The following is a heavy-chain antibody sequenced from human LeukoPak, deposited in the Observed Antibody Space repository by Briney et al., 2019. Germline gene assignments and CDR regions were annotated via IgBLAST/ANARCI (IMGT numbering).Heavy chain of an antibody. V-gene: IGHV1-2*02. D-gene: IGHD1-1*01. CDR3: SRAINWYFDI. Sequence: GASVKVSCKASGYTFTGYSMHWVRQAPGQGLEWMGWINPNSGGTIYAQKFQGRVTMTTDTSINTAYMELSRLRSDDTAVYYCSRAINWYFDIWGQGTMVTVSS. CDR1: GYTFTGYS. CDR2: INPNSGGT. J-gene: IGHJ3*02.